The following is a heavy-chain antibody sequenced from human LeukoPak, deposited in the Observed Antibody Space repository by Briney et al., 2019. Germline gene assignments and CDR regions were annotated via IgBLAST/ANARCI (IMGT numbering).Heavy chain of an antibody. CDR2: IRYGGSNN. CDR1: GLTFSSNG. V-gene: IGHV3-30*02. Sequence: PGGTLRLSCAASGLTFSSNGMHWIRQAPGKGLQWVAFIRYGGSNNYYADSVKGRFTISRDNSKKTLYLQMNSLRAEDTAVYYCAKGGTYDSSGYYPFDYWGQGTLVTVSS. D-gene: IGHD3-22*01. J-gene: IGHJ4*02. CDR3: AKGGTYDSSGYYPFDY.